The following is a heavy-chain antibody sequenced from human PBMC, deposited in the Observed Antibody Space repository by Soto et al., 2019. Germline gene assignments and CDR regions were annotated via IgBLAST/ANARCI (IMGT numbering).Heavy chain of an antibody. Sequence: SETLSLTCTVSGGSISSYYWSWIRQPAGKGLEWIGRIYTSGSTNYNPSLKSRVTMSVDTSKNQFSLKLSSVTAADTAVYYCAGGERGSWPHYYGMDVWGQGTTVTVSS. CDR3: AGGERGSWPHYYGMDV. V-gene: IGHV4-4*07. CDR2: IYTSGST. J-gene: IGHJ6*02. D-gene: IGHD2-15*01. CDR1: GGSISSYY.